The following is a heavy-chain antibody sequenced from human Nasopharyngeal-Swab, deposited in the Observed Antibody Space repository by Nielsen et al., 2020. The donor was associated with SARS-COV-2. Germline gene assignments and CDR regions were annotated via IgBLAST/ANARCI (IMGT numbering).Heavy chain of an antibody. CDR3: VKDPNRHFDF. Sequence: GGSLRLSCATSGFSFSNSWMDWVRQAPGKGLEWVLRINTDGRTTNYADSVKGRFTISRVNAKNTLYMQMNSLSAEDTAVYYCVKDPNRHFDFWGRGTLVIVSS. V-gene: IGHV3-74*01. J-gene: IGHJ2*01. CDR1: GFSFSNSW. CDR2: INTDGRTT.